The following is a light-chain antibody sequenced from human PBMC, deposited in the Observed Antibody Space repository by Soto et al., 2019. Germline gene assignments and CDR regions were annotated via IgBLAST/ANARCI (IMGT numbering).Light chain of an antibody. CDR2: EVS. J-gene: IGLJ1*01. V-gene: IGLV2-14*01. Sequence: QSALTQPASVSGSPGQSITISCTGTSSDIGRYNYVSWFQQQPGKGPKLMISEVSSRPSGVSNRFSGSKSGNTASLTISGLQAEDEAVYYCSSYSGSGSLYVFGPGTKVTVL. CDR1: SSDIGRYNY. CDR3: SSYSGSGSLYV.